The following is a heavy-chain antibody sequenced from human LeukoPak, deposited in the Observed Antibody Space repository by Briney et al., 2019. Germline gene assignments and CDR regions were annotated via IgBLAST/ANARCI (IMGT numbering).Heavy chain of an antibody. Sequence: PSQTLSLTCTVSGGSISSGSEDWGWIRQPDGKGREWIGRIYSSGSTNDNRAGKSRVTISVDTSKNQFSLPLSSVTAADTAVYYCARSVYYDSSGYYFPARWFDPWGQGTLVSVTS. D-gene: IGHD3-22*01. J-gene: IGHJ5*02. V-gene: IGHV4-61*02. CDR2: IYSSGST. CDR3: ARSVYYDSSGYYFPARWFDP. CDR1: GGSISSGSED.